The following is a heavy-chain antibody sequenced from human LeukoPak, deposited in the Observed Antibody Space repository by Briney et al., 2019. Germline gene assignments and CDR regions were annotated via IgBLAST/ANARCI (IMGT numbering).Heavy chain of an antibody. D-gene: IGHD3-10*01. CDR3: AKDKRRGGRYGSGTSVFDY. CDR2: IKQDGSEK. Sequence: GGSLRLSCAASGFTFSSYWMSWVRQAPGKGLEWVANIKQDGSEKYYVDSVKGRFTISRDNAKNSLYLQMNSLRAGDTALYYCAKDKRRGGRYGSGTSVFDYWGQGTLVTVSS. V-gene: IGHV3-7*03. J-gene: IGHJ4*02. CDR1: GFTFSSYW.